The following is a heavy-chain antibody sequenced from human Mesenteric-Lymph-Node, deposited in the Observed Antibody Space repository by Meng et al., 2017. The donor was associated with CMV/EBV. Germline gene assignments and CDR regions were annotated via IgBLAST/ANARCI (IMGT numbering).Heavy chain of an antibody. CDR1: GYSFSTYY. CDR2: IYPDDSDT. CDR3: ARRRLGYCSGRSCLRSGYFDY. V-gene: IGHV5-51*01. J-gene: IGHJ4*02. D-gene: IGHD2-15*01. Sequence: GESLKISCKVSGYSFSTYYIGWVRQVPGKGPEWLGIIYPDDSDTIYSPSFQGHVTISADKSISTTYLQWSSLKASDSAMYYCARRRLGYCSGRSCLRSGYFDYWDQGTLVTVSS.